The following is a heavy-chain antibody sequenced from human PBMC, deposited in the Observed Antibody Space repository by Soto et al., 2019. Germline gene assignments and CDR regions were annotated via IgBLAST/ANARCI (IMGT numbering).Heavy chain of an antibody. Sequence: PGESLKISCKGSGYSFTSYWISWVRQMPGKGLEWMGRIDPSDSYTNYSPSFQGHVTISADKSISTAYLQWSSLKASDTAMYYCARHILDFFDPQDYYGMDVWGQGTTVTVSS. CDR1: GYSFTSYW. CDR3: ARHILDFFDPQDYYGMDV. J-gene: IGHJ6*02. CDR2: IDPSDSYT. D-gene: IGHD3-9*01. V-gene: IGHV5-10-1*01.